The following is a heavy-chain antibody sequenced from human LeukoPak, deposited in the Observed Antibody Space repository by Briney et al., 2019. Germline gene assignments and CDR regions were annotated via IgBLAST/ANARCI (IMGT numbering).Heavy chain of an antibody. CDR3: ARLGDAYNLLLDY. CDR2: IYYSGST. Sequence: SETLSLTCTVSGGSISSSSYYWGWIRQPPGKGLEWIGSIYYSGSTYYNPSLRSRLTMSVDTSKNQFSLRLTSVTAADTAVYYCARLGDAYNLLLDYWGQGTLVTVSS. V-gene: IGHV4-39*01. D-gene: IGHD5-24*01. CDR1: GGSISSSSYY. J-gene: IGHJ4*02.